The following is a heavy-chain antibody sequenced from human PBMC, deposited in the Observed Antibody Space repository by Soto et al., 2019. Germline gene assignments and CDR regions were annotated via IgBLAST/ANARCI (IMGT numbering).Heavy chain of an antibody. D-gene: IGHD5-18*01. J-gene: IGHJ6*02. CDR3: ASGDAIQLWSYYYYDGTDV. CDR2: INHSGST. Sequence: PSETLSLTCAVYGGSFSGYYWSWIRPPPGKGLEWIGEINHSGSTNYNPSLKRRVTISVDTSKTQFSLKLSSVTAADTAVYYCASGDAIQLWSYYYYDGTDVWGQAPTLTVS. CDR1: GGSFSGYY. V-gene: IGHV4-34*01.